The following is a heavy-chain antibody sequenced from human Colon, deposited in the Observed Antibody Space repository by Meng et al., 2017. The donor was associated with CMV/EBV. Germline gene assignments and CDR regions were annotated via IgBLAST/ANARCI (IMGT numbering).Heavy chain of an antibody. CDR3: ARLRNFNNWFDT. D-gene: IGHD4-11*01. V-gene: IGHV5-51*01. Sequence: GGSLRLSCKGSGYSFTSYWIGWVRQMPGKGLEWMGIIYPGDSDTRYSPSFQGQVTISADKSISTAYLQWSSLKASDTAMYYCARLRNFNNWFDTWGQGTLVTVSS. J-gene: IGHJ5*02. CDR2: IYPGDSDT. CDR1: GYSFTSYW.